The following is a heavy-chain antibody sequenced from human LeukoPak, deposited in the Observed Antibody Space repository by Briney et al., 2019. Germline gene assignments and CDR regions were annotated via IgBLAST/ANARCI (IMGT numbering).Heavy chain of an antibody. V-gene: IGHV4-39*01. Sequence: AETLSLTCTVSGGSISSSSYYWGWIRQPPGKGLEWIVSIYYSGSTYYNPALKSRVTISVDTSKNQFSLKLSSVTAADTAVYYCARRARVAGTSAYYYYYMDVWGKGTTVTVSS. D-gene: IGHD6-19*01. J-gene: IGHJ6*03. CDR1: GGSISSSSYY. CDR2: IYYSGST. CDR3: ARRARVAGTSAYYYYYMDV.